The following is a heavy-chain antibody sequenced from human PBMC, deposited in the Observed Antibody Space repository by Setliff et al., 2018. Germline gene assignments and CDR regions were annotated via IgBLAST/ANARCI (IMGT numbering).Heavy chain of an antibody. CDR1: GESFNTYY. Sequence: SETLSLTCAVYGESFNTYYWSWIRESPGKGLEWFGGIDHSGGANYNPSLESRVTMSVDTSKKEFSLKLTSVTAADTAMYYCRQAVVGRDVFDIWGQGTMVTVSS. D-gene: IGHD1-1*01. CDR3: RQAVVGRDVFDI. J-gene: IGHJ3*02. V-gene: IGHV4-34*01. CDR2: IDHSGGA.